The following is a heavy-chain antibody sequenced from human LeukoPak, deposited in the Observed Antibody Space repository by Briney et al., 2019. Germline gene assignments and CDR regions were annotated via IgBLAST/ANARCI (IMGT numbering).Heavy chain of an antibody. Sequence: PGESLKISCKASGYSFVSHWIVWVRPMPGKGLEWLGIIYPGDSDTRYSPSFQGQVTISADKSISTAYLQWNSLRASDTAMYYCARRPSYDFWSGYYGVDGLDIWGQGTMVTVSS. D-gene: IGHD3-3*01. CDR2: IYPGDSDT. CDR1: GYSFVSHW. CDR3: ARRPSYDFWSGYYGVDGLDI. V-gene: IGHV5-51*01. J-gene: IGHJ3*02.